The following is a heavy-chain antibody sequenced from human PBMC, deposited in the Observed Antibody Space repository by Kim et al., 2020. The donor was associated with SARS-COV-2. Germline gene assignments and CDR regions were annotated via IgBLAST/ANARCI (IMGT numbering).Heavy chain of an antibody. J-gene: IGHJ6*02. CDR3: ARESGQWLAGNYYGMDV. V-gene: IGHV4-4*02. D-gene: IGHD6-19*01. CDR1: GGSISSSNW. CDR2: IYHSGST. Sequence: SETLSLTCAVSGGSISSSNWWSWVRQPPGKGLEWIGEIYHSGSTNYNPSLKSRVTISVDKSKNQFSLKLSSVTAADTAVYYCARESGQWLAGNYYGMDVWGQGTTVTVSS.